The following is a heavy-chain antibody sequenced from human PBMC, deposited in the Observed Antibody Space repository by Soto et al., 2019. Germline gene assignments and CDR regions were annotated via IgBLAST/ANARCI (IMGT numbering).Heavy chain of an antibody. CDR1: GLTVSSSY. V-gene: IGHV3-53*01. CDR2: IHRGGNT. Sequence: EVQLVESGGGLIQPGGSLRLSCTASGLTVSSSYMSWVRQAPGKGLEWVSIIHRGGNTYYADSVKDRFTISRDNSKNTLHLQMNSLRDENTTVYYCARVPGYSSGPVEFDPWGQGTLVTVSS. J-gene: IGHJ5*02. CDR3: ARVPGYSSGPVEFDP. D-gene: IGHD6-19*01.